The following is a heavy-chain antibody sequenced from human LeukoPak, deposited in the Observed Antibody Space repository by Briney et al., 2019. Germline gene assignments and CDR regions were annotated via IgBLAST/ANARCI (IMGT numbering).Heavy chain of an antibody. Sequence: GGSLRLPCAASGFTFSTYAMSWVRQAPGKGLEWVSGISGSGDSTYYADSVKGRFTISRDNSKNTVFLQMNSLRAEDTAVYYCAKVLPQSGSYYGFNYWGQGTLVTVYS. J-gene: IGHJ4*02. CDR1: GFTFSTYA. D-gene: IGHD1-26*01. CDR2: ISGSGDST. CDR3: AKVLPQSGSYYGFNY. V-gene: IGHV3-23*01.